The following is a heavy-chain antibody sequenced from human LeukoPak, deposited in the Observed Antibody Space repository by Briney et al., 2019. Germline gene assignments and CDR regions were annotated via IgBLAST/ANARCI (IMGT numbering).Heavy chain of an antibody. CDR3: ARGSGDLWSGYYGPEY. D-gene: IGHD3-3*01. CDR2: INHSGST. V-gene: IGHV4-34*01. J-gene: IGHJ4*02. CDR1: GGSFSGYY. Sequence: SKTLSLTCAVYGGSFSGYYWSWIRQPPGKGLEGIGEINHSGSTNYNPSLKSRVTISVDTSKNQFSLKLSSVTAADTAVYYCARGSGDLWSGYYGPEYWGQGTLVTVSS.